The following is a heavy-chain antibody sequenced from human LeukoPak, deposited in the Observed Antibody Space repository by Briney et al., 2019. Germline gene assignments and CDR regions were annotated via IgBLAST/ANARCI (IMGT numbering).Heavy chain of an antibody. CDR1: GFTFSSYA. CDR3: AKMKVHPLPKYYMDV. D-gene: IGHD1-26*01. CDR2: ISGSGGST. V-gene: IGHV3-23*01. J-gene: IGHJ6*01. Sequence: GGSLRLSCAASGFTFSSYAMSWVRQAPGKGLEWVSAISGSGGSTYYADSVKGRFTISRDNSKNTLYLEMNSLRAEDTAIYYCAKMKVHPLPKYYMDVWGQGTTVTVSS.